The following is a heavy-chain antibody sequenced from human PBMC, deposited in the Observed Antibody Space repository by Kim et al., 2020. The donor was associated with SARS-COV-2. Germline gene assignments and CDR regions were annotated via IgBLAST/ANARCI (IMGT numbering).Heavy chain of an antibody. Sequence: GGSLRLSCAASGFTFSSYAMHWVRQAPGKGLEWVAVISYDGSNKYYADSVKGRFTISRDNSKNTLYLQMNSLRAEDTAVYYCARDLDCSSTSCYVSWFDPWGQGTLVTVSS. J-gene: IGHJ5*02. CDR3: ARDLDCSSTSCYVSWFDP. D-gene: IGHD2-2*01. V-gene: IGHV3-30-3*01. CDR1: GFTFSSYA. CDR2: ISYDGSNK.